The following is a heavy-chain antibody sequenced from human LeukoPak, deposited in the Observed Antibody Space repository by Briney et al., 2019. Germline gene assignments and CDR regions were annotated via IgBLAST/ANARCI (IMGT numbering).Heavy chain of an antibody. D-gene: IGHD3/OR15-3a*01. CDR2: IYHSGST. CDR1: GGSISSGGYS. J-gene: IGHJ6*02. CDR3: ARVTVLSSFDFHYYYYGMDV. Sequence: SQTLSLTCAGSGGSISSGGYSWSWIRQPPGKGLEWIGYIYHSGSTYYNPSLKSRVTISVDRSKNQFSLKLSSVTAAYTAVYYCARVTVLSSFDFHYYYYGMDVWGQGTTVTVSS. V-gene: IGHV4-30-2*01.